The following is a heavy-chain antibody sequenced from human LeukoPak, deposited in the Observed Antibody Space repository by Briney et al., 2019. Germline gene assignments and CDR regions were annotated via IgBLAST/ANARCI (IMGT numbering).Heavy chain of an antibody. CDR2: ISAYNGNT. CDR1: GYTFTSYG. J-gene: IGHJ6*02. CDR3: ARDGYCSSTSCFGNYYYYGMDV. V-gene: IGHV1-18*01. D-gene: IGHD2-2*01. Sequence: ASVKASCKASGYTFTSYGISWVRQAPGQGLEWMGWISAYNGNTNYAQKLQGRVTMTTDTSTSTAYMELRSLRSDDTAVYYCARDGYCSSTSCFGNYYYYGMDVWGQGTTVTVSS.